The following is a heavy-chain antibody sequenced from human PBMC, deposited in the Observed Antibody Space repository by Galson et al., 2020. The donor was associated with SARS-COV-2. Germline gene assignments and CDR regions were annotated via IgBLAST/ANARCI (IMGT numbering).Heavy chain of an antibody. CDR2: IWDDGSHK. J-gene: IGHJ4*02. V-gene: IGHV3-33*01. D-gene: IGHD3-10*01. CDR3: ARHYRNAFDY. CDR1: GFTLSSDG. Sequence: GGSLRLSCEGSGFTLSSDGMHWVRQSPGKGLEWVAFIWDDGSHKNYADSVKGRFTISGDNSKNTLYLQMNSLRAEDTAIYYCARHYRNAFDYWGQGTLVTVSS.